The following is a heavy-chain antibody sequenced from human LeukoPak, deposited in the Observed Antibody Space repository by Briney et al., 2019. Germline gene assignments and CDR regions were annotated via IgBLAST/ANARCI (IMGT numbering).Heavy chain of an antibody. D-gene: IGHD1-26*01. CDR3: ARDSGGYPRYYYYYMDV. V-gene: IGHV4-59*01. CDR2: IYYSGST. J-gene: IGHJ6*03. Sequence: PSETLSLTCTVSRGSISSYYRSWIRQPPGKGLEWIGYIYYSGSTNYNPSLTSRVTISLDTSKNHFSLKLSSVTAADTAVYYCARDSGGYPRYYYYYMDVWGKGTTVTVS. CDR1: RGSISSYY.